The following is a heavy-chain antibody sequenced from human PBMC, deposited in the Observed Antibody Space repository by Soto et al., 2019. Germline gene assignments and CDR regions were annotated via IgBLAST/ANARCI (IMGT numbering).Heavy chain of an antibody. D-gene: IGHD3-22*01. J-gene: IGHJ4*02. CDR2: INAGNGNT. V-gene: IGHV1-3*01. CDR1: GYTFTSYA. CDR3: ARMNYYDTSGYPFDY. Sequence: VASVKVSCKASGYTFTSYAMHWVRQAPGQRLEWMGWINAGNGNTKYSQKFQGRVTITRDTSASTAYMELSSLRSEDTAVYYCARMNYYDTSGYPFDYWGQGMMVTVSS.